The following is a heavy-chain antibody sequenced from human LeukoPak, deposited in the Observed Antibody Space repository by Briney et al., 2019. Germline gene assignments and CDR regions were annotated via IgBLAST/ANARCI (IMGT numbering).Heavy chain of an antibody. CDR2: INPNGGGT. J-gene: IGHJ4*02. CDR1: GYTFTGYY. CDR3: ARVSYYYDSSGYYYFDY. V-gene: IGHV1-2*06. D-gene: IGHD3-22*01. Sequence: ASVKVSCKASGYTFTGYYMHWVRQAPGQGLEWMGRINPNGGGTNYAQKFQGRVTMTRDTSISTAYMELSRLRSDDTAVYYCARVSYYYDSSGYYYFDYWGQGTLVTVSS.